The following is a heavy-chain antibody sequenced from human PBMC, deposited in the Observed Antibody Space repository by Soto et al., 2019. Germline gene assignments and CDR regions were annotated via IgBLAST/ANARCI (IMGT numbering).Heavy chain of an antibody. CDR3: ARRGQGIWFGEFMGTDY. D-gene: IGHD3-10*01. V-gene: IGHV1-18*01. CDR1: GYTFTSYG. CDR2: ISAYNGNT. Sequence: ASVKVSCKASGYTFTSYGISWVRQAPGQGLEWMGWISAYNGNTNYAQKLQGRVTMTTDTSTSTAYMELRSLRSDDTAVYYCARRGQGIWFGEFMGTDYWGQGTLVTVSS. J-gene: IGHJ4*02.